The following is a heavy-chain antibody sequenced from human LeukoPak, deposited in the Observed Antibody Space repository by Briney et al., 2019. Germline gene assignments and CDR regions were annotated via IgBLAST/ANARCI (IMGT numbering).Heavy chain of an antibody. J-gene: IGHJ4*02. CDR1: GFTFSSYE. CDR3: ARENSMYSSGWYY. D-gene: IGHD6-19*01. CDR2: ISSSGSTI. V-gene: IGHV3-48*03. Sequence: GGSLRLSCAASGFTFSSYEMNWVRQAPGKGLEWVSYISSSGSTIYYADSVKGRFTISRDNAKNSLYLQMNSLRAEDTAVYYCARENSMYSSGWYYWGQGTLVTVSS.